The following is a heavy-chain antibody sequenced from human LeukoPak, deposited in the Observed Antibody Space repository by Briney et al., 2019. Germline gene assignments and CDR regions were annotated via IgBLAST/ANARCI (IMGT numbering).Heavy chain of an antibody. V-gene: IGHV3-33*01. CDR2: IWYDGSNK. CDR1: GFTFSSYG. D-gene: IGHD3-3*01. J-gene: IGHJ4*02. CDR3: TRESGGGWSGYWGGDY. Sequence: PGGSLRLSCAASGFTFSSYGMHWVRQAPGKGLEWVAVIWYDGSNKYYADSVKGRFTISRDNSKNTLYLQMNSLRAEDTAVYYCTRESGGGWSGYWGGDYWGQGTLVIVSS.